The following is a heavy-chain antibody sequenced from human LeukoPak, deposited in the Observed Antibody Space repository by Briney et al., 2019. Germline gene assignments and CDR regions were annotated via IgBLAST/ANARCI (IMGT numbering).Heavy chain of an antibody. CDR2: IYSGGTT. J-gene: IGHJ4*02. CDR3: ARGALGAAGRLDY. D-gene: IGHD6-13*01. Sequence: PGGSLRLSCAASGFTVSGNYMNWVRQAPGKGLEWVSVIYSGGTTYYADSVKGRFTISRDNSKNTLYLQLNSLRVEDTAVYYCARGALGAAGRLDYWGQGTLATVSS. V-gene: IGHV3-66*01. CDR1: GFTVSGNY.